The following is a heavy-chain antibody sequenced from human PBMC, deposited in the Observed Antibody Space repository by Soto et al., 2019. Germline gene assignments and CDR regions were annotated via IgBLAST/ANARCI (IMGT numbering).Heavy chain of an antibody. V-gene: IGHV4-59*01. CDR3: ARDLGRYSSSWFGMDV. Sequence: SETLSLTCTVSGGSISSYYWSWIRQPPGKGLEWIGYIYYSGSTNYNPSLKSRVTISVDTSKNQFSLKLSSVTAADTAVYYCARDLGRYSSSWFGMDVWGQGTTVTVSS. J-gene: IGHJ6*02. D-gene: IGHD6-13*01. CDR1: GGSISSYY. CDR2: IYYSGST.